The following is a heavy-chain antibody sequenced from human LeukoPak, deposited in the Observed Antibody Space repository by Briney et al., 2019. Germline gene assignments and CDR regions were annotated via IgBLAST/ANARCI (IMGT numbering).Heavy chain of an antibody. V-gene: IGHV4-30-4*01. J-gene: IGHJ4*02. CDR3: ARAAAGPGLAFDF. Sequence: PSETLSLTCTVSGGAISSGDYFWSWIRQPPGKALEWIAYTYHRGSPFYKSSLKSRVTISVDRSKNQFSLKLSSVTAADTAVYYCARAAAGPGLAFDFWGQGTLVTVSS. CDR2: TYHRGSP. CDR1: GGAISSGDYF. D-gene: IGHD6-13*01.